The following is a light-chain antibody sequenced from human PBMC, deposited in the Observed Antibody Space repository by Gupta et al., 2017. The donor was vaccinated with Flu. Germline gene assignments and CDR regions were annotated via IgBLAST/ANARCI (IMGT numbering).Light chain of an antibody. J-gene: IGKJ5*01. CDR2: SGS. CDR1: QSRRQRTRMIS. Sequence: VTPGEAASISFWFCQSRRQRTRMISYCSSVVYSCHLTQLLIYSGSTRASGIPDRFSGSGLGTEFTLKISRVESEDFGVYHCRQFLQTPNTFGQGTQLEIK. CDR3: RQFLQTPNT. V-gene: IGKV2-28*01.